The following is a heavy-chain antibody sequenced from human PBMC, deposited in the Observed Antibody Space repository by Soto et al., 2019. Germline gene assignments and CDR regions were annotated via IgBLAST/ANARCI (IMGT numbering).Heavy chain of an antibody. D-gene: IGHD3-22*01. J-gene: IGHJ4*02. CDR2: IYYSGST. CDR1: GGSISSGGYY. CDR3: ARMYYYDSSGYYPCYFDY. V-gene: IGHV4-31*03. Sequence: SETLSLTCTVSGGSISSGGYYWSWIRQHPGKGLEWIGYIYYSGSTYYNPSLKSRVTISVDTSKNQFSLKLSSVTAADTAVYYCARMYYYDSSGYYPCYFDYWGQGTLVTVSS.